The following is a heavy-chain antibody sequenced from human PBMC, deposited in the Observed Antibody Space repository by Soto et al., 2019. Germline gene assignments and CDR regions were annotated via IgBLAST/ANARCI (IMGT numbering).Heavy chain of an antibody. J-gene: IGHJ5*02. CDR3: ARGYYDILTGYSYNWFDP. CDR2: MNPNSGNT. CDR1: GYTFTSYD. D-gene: IGHD3-9*01. V-gene: IGHV1-8*01. Sequence: ASVKVSCKASGYTFTSYDINWVRQATGQGLEWMGWMNPNSGNTGYAQKFQGRVTMTRNTSISTAYMELSSLGSEDTAVYYCARGYYDILTGYSYNWFDPWGQGTLVTVS.